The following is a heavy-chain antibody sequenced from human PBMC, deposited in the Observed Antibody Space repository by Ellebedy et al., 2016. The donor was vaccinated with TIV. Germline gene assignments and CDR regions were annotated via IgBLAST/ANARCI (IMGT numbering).Heavy chain of an antibody. CDR2: ISGSGGST. CDR1: GFTFSNFA. D-gene: IGHD1-1*01. J-gene: IGHJ4*02. Sequence: GESLKISCAASGFTFSNFAMNWVRQAPGKGLEWVATISGSGGSTYYADSVKSRFTISRDTSKSTLYLQMNSLRAEDTAVYYCAKDRATRVPATGSFDSWGQGTLVAVSS. V-gene: IGHV3-23*01. CDR3: AKDRATRVPATGSFDS.